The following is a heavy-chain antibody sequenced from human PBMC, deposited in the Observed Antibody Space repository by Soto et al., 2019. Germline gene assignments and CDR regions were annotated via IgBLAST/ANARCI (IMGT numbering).Heavy chain of an antibody. J-gene: IGHJ4*02. Sequence: QVQLVESGGGVVQPGRSLRLSCAASGFTFSSYGMHWVRQAPGKGLEWVAVIWYDGSNKYYADSVKGRFTISRDNSKNTLYLQMNSLRAEDTAVYYCARQGYCSGGSCYSAFRLDYWGQGTLVTVSS. CDR3: ARQGYCSGGSCYSAFRLDY. V-gene: IGHV3-33*01. CDR2: IWYDGSNK. CDR1: GFTFSSYG. D-gene: IGHD2-15*01.